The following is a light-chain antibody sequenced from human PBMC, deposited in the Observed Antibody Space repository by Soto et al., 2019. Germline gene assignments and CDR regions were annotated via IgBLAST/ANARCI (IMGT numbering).Light chain of an antibody. CDR2: RND. CDR3: AAWDDSLKGHV. Sequence: QSVLTQPPSASGSPGQRVTISCSGSNSDIESTTVHWFQQFPGMAPKLLIYRNDQRPSGVPDRFSASKSGTSASLAISGLQSEDEADYYCAAWDDSLKGHVFGTGNKVTVL. CDR1: NSDIESTT. J-gene: IGLJ1*01. V-gene: IGLV1-44*01.